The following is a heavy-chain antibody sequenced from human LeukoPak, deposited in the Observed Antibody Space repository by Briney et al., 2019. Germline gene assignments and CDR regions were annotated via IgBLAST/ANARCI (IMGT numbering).Heavy chain of an antibody. D-gene: IGHD4-23*01. J-gene: IGHJ3*02. V-gene: IGHV1-2*02. Sequence: ASVKVSCKASGFTFTGYYLHWVRQAPGQGLEWMGWINANSGGTNYARKFQGRVTMTRDTSISTAYMELSRLRSDDTALYYCARAYYGDISDASDIWGQGAMVTVS. CDR3: ARAYYGDISDASDI. CDR1: GFTFTGYY. CDR2: INANSGGT.